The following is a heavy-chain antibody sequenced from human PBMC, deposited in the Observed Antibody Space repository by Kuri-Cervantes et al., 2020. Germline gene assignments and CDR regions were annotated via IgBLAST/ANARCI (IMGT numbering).Heavy chain of an antibody. D-gene: IGHD3-22*01. CDR3: ARVDPSGAMIGGIDY. CDR1: GFTFSSYS. CDR2: ISSSSSYI. V-gene: IGHV3-21*01. Sequence: GGSLRLSCAASGFTFSSYSMNWVRQAPGKGLEWVSSISSSSSYIYYADSVKGRFTISRDNAKNSLYLQMNSLRAEDTAVYYCARVDPSGAMIGGIDYWGQGTLVTVSS. J-gene: IGHJ4*02.